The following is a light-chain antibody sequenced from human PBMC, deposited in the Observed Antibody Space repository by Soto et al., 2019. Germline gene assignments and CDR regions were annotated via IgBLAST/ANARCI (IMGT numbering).Light chain of an antibody. CDR1: QSFXSY. J-gene: IGKJ4*01. Sequence: EMTQCPATLSVSPGERATLSCRASQSFXSYFGWDQQKPGQAPRILXDAASTRATAVPARLSGSGSATEVTPTISSRNYDYSVAYDCQQYNMGPLTVGGGTKVEI. CDR3: QQYNMGPLT. CDR2: AAS. V-gene: IGKV3-15*01.